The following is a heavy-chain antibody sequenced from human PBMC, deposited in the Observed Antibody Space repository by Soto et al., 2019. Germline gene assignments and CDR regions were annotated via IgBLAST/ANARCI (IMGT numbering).Heavy chain of an antibody. Sequence: QVQLVESGGGVVQPGRSLILSCAASGFTFSSYGTHWVRQAPGKGLEWVAVISFDGINKYYADSVKGRFTISRDKSKNTLYLQMDSLRAEDTAVYYCAKGREQQLVRIGMDVWGQGTTVTVCS. CDR1: GFTFSSYG. CDR3: AKGREQQLVRIGMDV. CDR2: ISFDGINK. V-gene: IGHV3-30*18. D-gene: IGHD6-13*01. J-gene: IGHJ6*02.